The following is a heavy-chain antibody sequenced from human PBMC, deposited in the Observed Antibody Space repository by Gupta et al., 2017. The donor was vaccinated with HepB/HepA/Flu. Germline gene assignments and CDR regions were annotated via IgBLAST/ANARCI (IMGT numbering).Heavy chain of an antibody. CDR1: GGSMSGYY. CDR2: MYYTGST. J-gene: IGHJ6*02. CDR3: ARAPYADYGLDV. V-gene: IGHV4-59*01. D-gene: IGHD2-2*01. Sequence: QVQLQESGPGLVKPSETLSLTCTVSGGSMSGYYWTWMRQPPGKELEWIGYMYYTGSTNYNPSLKSRVAVFVDTSKNQFSLRLSSVTAADTAVYFGARAPYADYGLDVWGQGTTVTVSS.